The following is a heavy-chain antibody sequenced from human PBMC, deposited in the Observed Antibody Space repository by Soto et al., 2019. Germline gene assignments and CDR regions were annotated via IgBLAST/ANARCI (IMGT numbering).Heavy chain of an antibody. D-gene: IGHD6-19*01. V-gene: IGHV1-3*05. Sequence: QVQLVQSGAEEKKPGVSVKVSCKASGYTFTSYSMHWVRQAPGQRLEWMGWINAGNGNTKYSQKFQGRVTITRDTSASTAYMELSSLRSEDTAVYYCARSPGGWLYFFDYWGQGTLVTVSS. CDR1: GYTFTSYS. CDR2: INAGNGNT. J-gene: IGHJ4*02. CDR3: ARSPGGWLYFFDY.